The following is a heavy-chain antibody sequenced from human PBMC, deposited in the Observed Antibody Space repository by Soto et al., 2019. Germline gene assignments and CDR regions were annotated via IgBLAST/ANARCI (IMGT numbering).Heavy chain of an antibody. D-gene: IGHD3-3*01. CDR3: ARGYYEFWSGYHLAPYYMDV. Sequence: ASVKVSCKASGYTFTSYDINWVRQATGQGLEWMGWMNPNSGNTGYAQKFQGRVTMTRNTSISTAYMELSSLRSEDTAVYYCARGYYEFWSGYHLAPYYMDVWGKGTTGTV. J-gene: IGHJ6*03. CDR1: GYTFTSYD. CDR2: MNPNSGNT. V-gene: IGHV1-8*01.